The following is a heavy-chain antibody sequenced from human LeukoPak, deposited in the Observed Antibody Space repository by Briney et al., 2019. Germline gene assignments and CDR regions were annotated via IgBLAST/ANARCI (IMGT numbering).Heavy chain of an antibody. CDR1: GFTFPTYA. D-gene: IGHD1-7*01. Sequence: HPGGSLRLSCVASGFTFPTYAMMWVRQAPGKGLEWVSSIRVSDGARFYADSVKGRFTTSRDNPKNTLFLQMNSLRAEDTAAYYCATEPRWELYSFDIWGQGTMVTVSS. V-gene: IGHV3-23*01. CDR3: ATEPRWELYSFDI. CDR2: IRVSDGAR. J-gene: IGHJ3*02.